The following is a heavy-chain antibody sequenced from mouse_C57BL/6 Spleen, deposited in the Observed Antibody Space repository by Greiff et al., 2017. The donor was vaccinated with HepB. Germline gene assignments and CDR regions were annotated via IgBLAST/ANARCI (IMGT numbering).Heavy chain of an antibody. D-gene: IGHD1-1*01. CDR2: INPNNGGT. Sequence: EVQLQQSGPELVKPGASVKISCKASGYTFTDYYMNWVKQSHGKSLEWIGDINPNNGGTSYNQKFKGKATLTVAKSSSTAYMESRSLTSEDSAVYYCARAYYYGSSYYYAMDYWGQGTSVTVSS. CDR1: GYTFTDYY. CDR3: ARAYYYGSSYYYAMDY. V-gene: IGHV1-26*01. J-gene: IGHJ4*01.